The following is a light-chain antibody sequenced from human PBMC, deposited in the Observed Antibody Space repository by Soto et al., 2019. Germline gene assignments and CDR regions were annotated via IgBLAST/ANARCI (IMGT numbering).Light chain of an antibody. Sequence: EIVLTQSPGTLSLSPGERATLSCRASQSVSSSYLAWYQQKPGQAPRLLIYGASSRATGIPDRFSGSGSGTDFTFTISRLEPEDFAVYYCQQYQTFGQGTKLEIK. CDR3: QQYQT. CDR1: QSVSSSY. J-gene: IGKJ1*01. V-gene: IGKV3-20*01. CDR2: GAS.